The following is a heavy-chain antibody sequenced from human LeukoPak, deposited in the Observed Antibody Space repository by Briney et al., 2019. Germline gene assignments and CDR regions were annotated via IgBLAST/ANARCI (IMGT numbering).Heavy chain of an antibody. CDR3: TRGTYYDFWSGYYSDY. CDR2: ISHSGST. D-gene: IGHD3-3*01. CDR1: GHSISSNYY. Sequence: SETLSLTCSLSGHSISSNYYWGWIRQPPGKGLEWIGSISHSGSTYYNPSLKSRLTMSVDTSKNQLSLKLRSVTAADTAIYYWTRGTYYDFWSGYYSDYWSQGTLVAVSS. V-gene: IGHV4-38-2*02. J-gene: IGHJ4*02.